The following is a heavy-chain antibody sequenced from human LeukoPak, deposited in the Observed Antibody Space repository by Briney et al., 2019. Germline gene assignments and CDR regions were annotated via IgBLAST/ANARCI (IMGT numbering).Heavy chain of an antibody. J-gene: IGHJ5*02. D-gene: IGHD3-3*01. Sequence: ASVKVSCKASGYTFTGYYMHWVRQAPGQGLEWMGWINPNSGGTNYAQKFQGRVTMTRDTSISTAYMELSRLRSDDTAVYYCARVDYDFWSGYPPLQSYNWLDPWGQGTLVTVSS. CDR1: GYTFTGYY. CDR3: ARVDYDFWSGYPPLQSYNWLDP. V-gene: IGHV1-2*02. CDR2: INPNSGGT.